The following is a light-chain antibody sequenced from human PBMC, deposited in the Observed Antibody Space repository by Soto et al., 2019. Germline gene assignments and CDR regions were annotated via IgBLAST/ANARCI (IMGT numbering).Light chain of an antibody. CDR3: QQYKSYPWT. CDR2: KAS. CDR1: QSISSW. J-gene: IGKJ1*01. Sequence: DIQMTQSPSTLSASVGDRVTITCRASQSISSWLAWYQQKPGKAPNLLIYKASSLESGVPSRFSGSASGTEFTLTISSLQTDDFATYYSQQYKSYPWTFGQGTKVEIK. V-gene: IGKV1-5*03.